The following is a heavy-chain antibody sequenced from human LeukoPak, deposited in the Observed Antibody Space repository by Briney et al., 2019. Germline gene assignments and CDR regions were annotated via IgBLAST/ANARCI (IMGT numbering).Heavy chain of an antibody. J-gene: IGHJ2*01. D-gene: IGHD3-22*01. CDR3: ARVDYDSGGYYAWYFDL. CDR1: GGSISSYY. V-gene: IGHV4-59*01. CDR2: IYYSGST. Sequence: SETLSLTCTVSGGSISSYYWSWIRQPPGKGLEWIGYIYYSGSTNYNPSLKSRVTISVDTSKNQFSLKLSSVTAADTAVYYCARVDYDSGGYYAWYFDLWGRGTLVTVSS.